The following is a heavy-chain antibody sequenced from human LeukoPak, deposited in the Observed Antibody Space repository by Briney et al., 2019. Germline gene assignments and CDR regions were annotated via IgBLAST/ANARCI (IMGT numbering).Heavy chain of an antibody. Sequence: PSETLSLTRTVSGGSISSYYWRWIRPPAGKGLAWIGRIYTSGSTNYNPSLNSRVTIYVDTSKNQYSLKLSSVPAAGTADYYCAREAGSIAVAGMIEPWGEGALVTVSS. V-gene: IGHV4-4*07. CDR2: IYTSGST. CDR3: AREAGSIAVAGMIEP. D-gene: IGHD6-19*01. CDR1: GGSISSYY. J-gene: IGHJ5*02.